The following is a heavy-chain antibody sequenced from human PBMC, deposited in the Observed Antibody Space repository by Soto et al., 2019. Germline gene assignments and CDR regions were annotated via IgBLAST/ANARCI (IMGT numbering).Heavy chain of an antibody. CDR3: ARDQLEGNWFDP. Sequence: QLQLQESGSGLVKPSQTLSLTCAVSGGSISSGGYSWNWIRQPPGKGLEWIGYIYHSGSTYYNPSLKSRVTISVDKSTNQFSLQLTSVTAADTAVYYCARDQLEGNWFDPWGQGTLVTVSS. J-gene: IGHJ5*02. V-gene: IGHV4-30-2*01. CDR1: GGSISSGGYS. D-gene: IGHD1-1*01. CDR2: IYHSGST.